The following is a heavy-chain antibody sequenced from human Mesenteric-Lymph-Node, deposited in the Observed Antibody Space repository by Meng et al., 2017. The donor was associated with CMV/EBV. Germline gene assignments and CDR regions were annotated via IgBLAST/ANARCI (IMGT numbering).Heavy chain of an antibody. V-gene: IGHV1-46*01. CDR2: INPDDGNT. CDR1: GYTFTGYY. CDR3: AREVGGEYYFDH. J-gene: IGHJ4*02. D-gene: IGHD3-16*01. Sequence: ASVKVSCKASGYTFTGYYMHWVRQAPGQGLEWMGTINPDDGNTIYAQKFHVTITMTRDTSTITFNLELSSLRYEDTAVYYCAREVGGEYYFDHWGQGTLVTVSS.